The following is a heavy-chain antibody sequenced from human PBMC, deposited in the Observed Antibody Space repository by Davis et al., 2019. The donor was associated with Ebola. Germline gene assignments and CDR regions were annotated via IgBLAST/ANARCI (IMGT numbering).Heavy chain of an antibody. V-gene: IGHV4-39*01. CDR2: IASGGNT. Sequence: SETLSLTCTVSGVSISSSSDYWGWIRQPPGKGLEWIGSIASGGNTYYNPSLKSRLTISVDTSRNQFSLILRSVTAADRAVYYCARHDFHNSVYPFDYWGQGTLVTVSS. CDR1: GVSISSSSDY. D-gene: IGHD3-3*01. J-gene: IGHJ4*02. CDR3: ARHDFHNSVYPFDY.